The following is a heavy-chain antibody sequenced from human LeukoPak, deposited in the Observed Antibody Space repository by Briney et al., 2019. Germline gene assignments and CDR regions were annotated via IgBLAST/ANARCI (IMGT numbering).Heavy chain of an antibody. D-gene: IGHD3-22*01. CDR1: GGSISSSNW. Sequence: SETLSLTCAVSGGSISSSNWWSWVRRPPGKGLEWIGEIYHSGSTNYNPSLKSRVTISVDKSKNQFSLKLSSVTAADTAVYYCARDTRNYDSSGYYYFDYWGQGTLVTVSS. CDR3: ARDTRNYDSSGYYYFDY. V-gene: IGHV4-4*02. CDR2: IYHSGST. J-gene: IGHJ4*02.